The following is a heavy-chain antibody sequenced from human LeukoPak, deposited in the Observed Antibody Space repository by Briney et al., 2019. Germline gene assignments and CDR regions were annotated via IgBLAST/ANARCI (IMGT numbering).Heavy chain of an antibody. Sequence: SETVSLTCTVSGDSINVNHWSWIRQPPGKGLEWIGYLYNSGSTKYNPSLKSRVTISVDTSQNQFSLKLSSVTAADTAVYYCTRAAPDSSSWYSGAFDIWGQG. CDR1: GDSINVNH. CDR3: TRAAPDSSSWYSGAFDI. CDR2: LYNSGST. J-gene: IGHJ3*02. V-gene: IGHV4-59*01. D-gene: IGHD6-13*01.